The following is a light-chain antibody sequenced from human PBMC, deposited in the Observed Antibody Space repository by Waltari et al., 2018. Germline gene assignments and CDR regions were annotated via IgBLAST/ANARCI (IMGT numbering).Light chain of an antibody. CDR1: QIVSNN. CDR3: QQYNVWPRT. J-gene: IGKJ1*01. V-gene: IGKV3-15*01. CDR2: GVS. Sequence: VMTQSPATLSESPGKMVTLTCRASQIVSNNVAWYQQRPGQAPRLLIYGVSTRATDVPAKFSGSRSGTEVTLTINTLQSEDAATYYCQQYNVWPRTFGQGTKVEI.